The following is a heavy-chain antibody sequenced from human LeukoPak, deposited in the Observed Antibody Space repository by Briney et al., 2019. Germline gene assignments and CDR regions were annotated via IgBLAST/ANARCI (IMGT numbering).Heavy chain of an antibody. D-gene: IGHD3-16*01. CDR1: GGSFSGYY. V-gene: IGHV4-34*09. CDR2: INHSGST. Sequence: PSETLSLTCAVYGGSFSGYYWSWIRQPPGKGLEWIGEINHSGSTNYNPSLKSRVTISVDTSKNQFSLKLSSVTAADTAVYYCARGYDYVWGSYRPHFGYWGQGTLVTVSS. CDR3: ARGYDYVWGSYRPHFGY. J-gene: IGHJ4*02.